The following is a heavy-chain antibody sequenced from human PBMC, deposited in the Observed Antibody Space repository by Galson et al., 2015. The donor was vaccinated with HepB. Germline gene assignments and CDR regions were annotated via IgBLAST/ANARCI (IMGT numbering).Heavy chain of an antibody. Sequence: SLRLSCAASEFTVSSNYMSWVRQAPGKGLEWVSVIYSGGSTYYADSVKGRFTISRDNSKNTLYLQMNSLRAEDTAVYYCARVGRRVVATDYWGQGTLVTVSS. D-gene: IGHD2-15*01. CDR2: IYSGGST. CDR1: EFTVSSNY. V-gene: IGHV3-66*02. CDR3: ARVGRRVVATDY. J-gene: IGHJ4*02.